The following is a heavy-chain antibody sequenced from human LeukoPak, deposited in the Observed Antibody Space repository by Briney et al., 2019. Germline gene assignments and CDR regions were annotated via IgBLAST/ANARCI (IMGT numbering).Heavy chain of an antibody. Sequence: GGSLRLSCAASGFTFSNAWMSWVRQAPGKGLDWVSGISGSGSSTSYADSVKGRFTISRDNSKSTLYLQMNSLRAEDTAVYYCARAASRYVVYYMDVWGKGTTVTVSS. CDR2: ISGSGSST. J-gene: IGHJ6*03. V-gene: IGHV3-23*01. CDR1: GFTFSNAW. D-gene: IGHD2-2*01. CDR3: ARAASRYVVYYMDV.